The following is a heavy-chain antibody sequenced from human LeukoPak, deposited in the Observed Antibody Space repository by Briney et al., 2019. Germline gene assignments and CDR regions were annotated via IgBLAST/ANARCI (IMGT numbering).Heavy chain of an antibody. CDR3: ARGVQGWFAP. CDR1: GDSISSGAYY. V-gene: IGHV4-31*03. D-gene: IGHD3-10*01. J-gene: IGHJ5*02. Sequence: ASETLSLTCTDSGDSISSGAYYWTWVRQYPGTGLEWIGYISHIGTTYNNPSLKSRVSISVDTSRNQLSLRLTSVTAADTAVYYCARGVQGWFAPWGQGTLVTVSS. CDR2: ISHIGTT.